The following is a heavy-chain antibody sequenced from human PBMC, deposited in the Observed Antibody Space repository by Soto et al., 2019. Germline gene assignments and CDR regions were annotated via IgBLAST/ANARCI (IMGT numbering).Heavy chain of an antibody. D-gene: IGHD2-2*02. J-gene: IGHJ6*03. CDR2: IYYSGST. Sequence: SETLSLTCTVSGGSISSSSYYWGWIRQPPGKGLEWIGSIYYSGSTNYNPSLKSRVTISVDTSKNQFSLKLSSVTAADTAVYYCARGIDVVPAAIVHYYYYMDVWGKGTTVTVSS. V-gene: IGHV4-39*07. CDR1: GGSISSSSYY. CDR3: ARGIDVVPAAIVHYYYYMDV.